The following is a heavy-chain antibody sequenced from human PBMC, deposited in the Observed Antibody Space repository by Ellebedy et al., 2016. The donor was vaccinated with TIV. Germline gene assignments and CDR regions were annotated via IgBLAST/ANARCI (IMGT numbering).Heavy chain of an antibody. D-gene: IGHD2-15*01. V-gene: IGHV4-39*07. CDR2: IYYSGNT. CDR3: ARGVRVAYYYYGMDV. Sequence: SETLSLTCTVSGGSISSSSYYWAWIRQPPGKGLEWIASIYYSGNTYSNPSLRSRVTISVDTSKNQFSLKLNSVTAADTAVYYCARGVRVAYYYYGMDVWGQGTTVTVSS. J-gene: IGHJ6*02. CDR1: GGSISSSSYY.